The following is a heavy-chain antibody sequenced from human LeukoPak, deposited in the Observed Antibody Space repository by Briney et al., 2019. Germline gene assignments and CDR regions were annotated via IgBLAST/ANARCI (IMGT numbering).Heavy chain of an antibody. CDR1: GDSISSSTYY. V-gene: IGHV4-39*07. J-gene: IGHJ4*02. CDR3: ARAQGVPSWFDY. Sequence: SETLSLTCTVSGDSISSSTYYWGWIRQPPGKGLEWIGSMYHSGSTYYNPSLKSRVTISVDTSKNQFSVRLSSVTAADTALYYCARAQGVPSWFDYWGQGTLVTVSS. CDR2: MYHSGST. D-gene: IGHD2-2*01.